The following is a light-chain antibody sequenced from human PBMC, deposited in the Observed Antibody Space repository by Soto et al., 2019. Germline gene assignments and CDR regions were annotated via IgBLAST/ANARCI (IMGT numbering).Light chain of an antibody. CDR1: QSVSSY. CDR2: DAS. J-gene: IGKJ1*01. Sequence: EIVLTQSPSTLSLSPGERSTLSCRASQSVSSYLAWYQQKPGQAPRLLIYDASNRATGIPARFSGSGSGTEFTLTISSLQSEDFATYYCQQYSSYWTFAQGTRWIS. CDR3: QQYSSYWT. V-gene: IGKV3-11*01.